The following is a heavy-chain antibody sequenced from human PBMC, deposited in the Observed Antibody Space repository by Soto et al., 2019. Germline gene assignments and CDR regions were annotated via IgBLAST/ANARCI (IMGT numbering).Heavy chain of an antibody. J-gene: IGHJ4*02. V-gene: IGHV3-23*01. Sequence: EVQLLESGGGLVQPGGSLRLSCAASGFTFSSYAMSWVRQAPGKGLEWISAVSGSGGSTYYADSVKGRFTISRDNSKDTLYLQMNNLRAEDTDVHYCAKPPDYNWNDYWGQGTLVTVSS. D-gene: IGHD1-20*01. CDR2: VSGSGGST. CDR3: AKPPDYNWNDY. CDR1: GFTFSSYA.